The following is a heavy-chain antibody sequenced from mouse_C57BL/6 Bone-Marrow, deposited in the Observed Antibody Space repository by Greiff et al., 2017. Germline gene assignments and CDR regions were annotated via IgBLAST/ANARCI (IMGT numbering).Heavy chain of an antibody. Sequence: QVQLQQPGAELVKPGASVKLSCKASGYTFTSSWMQWVNQRPGQGLEWIGEIDPSDSYTNSNQKFKGKATLTVDTSSSTAYMQLSSLTSEDSAVYYCARSGATRAWFAYWGQGTLVTVSA. CDR3: ARSGATRAWFAY. V-gene: IGHV1-50*01. CDR2: IDPSDSYT. J-gene: IGHJ3*01. D-gene: IGHD6-1*01. CDR1: GYTFTSSW.